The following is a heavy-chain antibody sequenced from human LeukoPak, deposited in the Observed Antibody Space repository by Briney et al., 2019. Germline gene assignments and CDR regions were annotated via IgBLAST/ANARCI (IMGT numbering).Heavy chain of an antibody. V-gene: IGHV3-64*01. J-gene: IGHJ6*02. Sequence: GGSLRLSCAASGFTFSSYAMHWVRLAPGKGLEYVSAISSNGGSTYYANSVKGRFTISRDNSKNTLYLQMGSLRAEDMAVYYCARSSGWYYYYYGMDVWGQGATVTVSS. CDR1: GFTFSSYA. D-gene: IGHD6-19*01. CDR2: ISSNGGST. CDR3: ARSSGWYYYYYGMDV.